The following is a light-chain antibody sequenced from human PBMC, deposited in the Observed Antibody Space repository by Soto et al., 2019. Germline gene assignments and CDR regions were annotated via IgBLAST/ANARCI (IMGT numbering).Light chain of an antibody. CDR2: EVS. CDR1: SSDVGGYNY. CDR3: SSYAGSNNFV. J-gene: IGLJ2*01. Sequence: QSALTQPPSASGSPGQSVTISCTGISSDVGGYNYVSWYQQHPGKAPKLMIYEVSKRPSGVPDRFSGSKSGNTASLTVSGLQAEDEADYYCSSYAGSNNFVFGGGTKLTVL. V-gene: IGLV2-8*01.